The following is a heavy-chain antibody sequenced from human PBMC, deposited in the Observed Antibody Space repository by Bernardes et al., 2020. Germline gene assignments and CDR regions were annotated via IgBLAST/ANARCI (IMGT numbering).Heavy chain of an antibody. J-gene: IGHJ5*02. CDR3: AGLGGMSSA. Sequence: QTLSLTCAISGDSVSSNSATWDWIRQSPSRGLEWLGRTYYRSKWYNEYAVSVKSRITIKADTSRNQFSLQLNSVTPEDTAVYYCAGLGGMSSAWGQGTLVTVSS. V-gene: IGHV6-1*01. CDR2: TYYRSKWYN. CDR1: GDSVSSNSAT. D-gene: IGHD2-15*01.